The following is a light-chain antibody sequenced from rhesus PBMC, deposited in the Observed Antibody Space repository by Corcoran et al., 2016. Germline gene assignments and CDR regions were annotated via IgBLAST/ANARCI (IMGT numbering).Light chain of an antibody. J-gene: IGKJ3*01. Sequence: DIQMTQSPSALSASVGDRVTISCRASQNIYSNLAWYQQKPGKAPKLRIDAASSLQTGIPSRFSGSGSGTDFTLTISSLQPEDSAAYYCQHYYDNPFTFGPGTKLDIK. CDR3: QHYYDNPFT. CDR1: QNIYSN. CDR2: AAS. V-gene: IGKV1S12*01.